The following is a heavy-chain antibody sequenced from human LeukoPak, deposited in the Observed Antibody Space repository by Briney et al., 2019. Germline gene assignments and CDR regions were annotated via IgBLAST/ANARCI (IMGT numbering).Heavy chain of an antibody. J-gene: IGHJ4*02. V-gene: IGHV3-20*04. CDR3: AKIRVVFNWNYAYYFDS. D-gene: IGHD1-7*01. Sequence: GGSLRLSCAASGFTFDDYAMSWVRQVPGKGLEWVSGINWNGDKIDYADSVKGRFTISRDNSKNTLYLQMNNLRPEDTAVYYCAKIRVVFNWNYAYYFDSWGQGTLVTVSS. CDR1: GFTFDDYA. CDR2: INWNGDKI.